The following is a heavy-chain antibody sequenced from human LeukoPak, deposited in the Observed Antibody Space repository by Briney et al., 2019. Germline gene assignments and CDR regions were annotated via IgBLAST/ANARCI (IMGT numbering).Heavy chain of an antibody. CDR2: IFYSGTT. CDR1: GGSISNYY. Sequence: PSETLSLTCTVSGGSISNYYWSWIRQTPGKGLEWIGYIFYSGTTYYSPSLKSQVTISLDTPNNQFSLRLSSLTAADTAVYYCTRGIFYGSGTYHQYYFDYWGQGTLVAVSS. CDR3: TRGIFYGSGTYHQYYFDY. V-gene: IGHV4-59*01. J-gene: IGHJ4*02. D-gene: IGHD3-10*01.